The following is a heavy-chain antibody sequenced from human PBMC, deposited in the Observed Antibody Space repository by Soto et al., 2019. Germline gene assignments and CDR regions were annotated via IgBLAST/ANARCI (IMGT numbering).Heavy chain of an antibody. Sequence: EAQILESGGDLVRPGGSLRLSCSVSGFSFSDYAMNWVRQAPGKGLEWVSAVSGRGDGIFYADSVKGRFSISRDNSKNTVYLQMNNLRVEDTAVYYCAKDVVEVLPHYGMDVWGRGTTVSVSS. CDR1: GFSFSDYA. V-gene: IGHV3-23*01. J-gene: IGHJ6*02. CDR2: VSGRGDGI. CDR3: AKDVVEVLPHYGMDV. D-gene: IGHD2-21*01.